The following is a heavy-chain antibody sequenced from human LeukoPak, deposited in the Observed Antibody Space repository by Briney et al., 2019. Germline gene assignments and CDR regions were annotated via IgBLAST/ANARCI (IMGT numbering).Heavy chain of an antibody. CDR1: GYTFTSYG. J-gene: IGHJ5*02. Sequence: ASVKVSCKASGYTFTSYGISWVRRAPGQGLEWMGWISAYNGNTNYAQKLQGRVTMTTDTSTSTAYMELRSLRSDDTAVYYCARFRSGYCSGGSCSGWFDPWGQGTLVTVSS. CDR2: ISAYNGNT. CDR3: ARFRSGYCSGGSCSGWFDP. V-gene: IGHV1-18*01. D-gene: IGHD2-15*01.